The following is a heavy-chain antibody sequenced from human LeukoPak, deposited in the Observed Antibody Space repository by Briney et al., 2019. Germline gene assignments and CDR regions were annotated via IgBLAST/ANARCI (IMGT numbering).Heavy chain of an antibody. J-gene: IGHJ3*02. Sequence: GGSLRLSCAAPGFTVSSNYMSWVRQAPGKGLEWVSVIYSGGSTYYADSVKGRFTISRDNSKNTLYLQMNSLRAEDTAVYYCARAVAEQEAAFDIWGQGTMVTVSS. V-gene: IGHV3-53*01. CDR3: ARAVAEQEAAFDI. CDR2: IYSGGST. D-gene: IGHD6-19*01. CDR1: GFTVSSNY.